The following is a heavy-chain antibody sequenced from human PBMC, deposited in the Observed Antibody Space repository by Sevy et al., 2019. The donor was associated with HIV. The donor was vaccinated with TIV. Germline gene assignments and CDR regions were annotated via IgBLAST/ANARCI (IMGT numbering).Heavy chain of an antibody. CDR2: ISSGISYI. CDR3: ARSTDYYDNSGYDS. CDR1: GFTFSYYT. V-gene: IGHV3-21*03. D-gene: IGHD3-22*01. Sequence: GGSLRLSCAASGFTFSYYTMNWVRQAPGKGLEWVSSISSGISYIFYADSMKGRFTVSRDNAKNSLFLQMNSLRDEDTALYYCARSTDYYDNSGYDSWGRGTLVTVSS. J-gene: IGHJ4*02.